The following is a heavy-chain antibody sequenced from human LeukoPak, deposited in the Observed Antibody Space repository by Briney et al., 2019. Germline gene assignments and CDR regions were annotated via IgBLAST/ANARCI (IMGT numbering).Heavy chain of an antibody. CDR2: IIPIFGTA. J-gene: IGHJ4*02. Sequence: SVKVSYKASGGTFSSYAISWVRQAPGQGLEWMGGIIPIFGTANYAQKFQGRVTITADESTSTAYMELSSLRSEDTAVYYCARVSLPSEYSGSFDYWGQGTLVTVSS. CDR1: GGTFSSYA. V-gene: IGHV1-69*01. CDR3: ARVSLPSEYSGSFDY. D-gene: IGHD1-26*01.